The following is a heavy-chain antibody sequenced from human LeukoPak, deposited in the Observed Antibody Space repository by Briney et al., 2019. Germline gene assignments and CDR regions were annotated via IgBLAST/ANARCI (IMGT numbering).Heavy chain of an antibody. D-gene: IGHD3-22*01. CDR1: GYTFTSYG. J-gene: IGHJ3*02. CDR3: ARDRYHDSSGYSLFDI. Sequence: ASVKVSCKASGYTFTSYGISWVRQAPGQGLEWMGWISAYNGNTNYAQKLQGRVTMTTDTSTSTAYMELRSLRSDDTAVYYCARDRYHDSSGYSLFDIWGQGTTVTVSS. V-gene: IGHV1-18*01. CDR2: ISAYNGNT.